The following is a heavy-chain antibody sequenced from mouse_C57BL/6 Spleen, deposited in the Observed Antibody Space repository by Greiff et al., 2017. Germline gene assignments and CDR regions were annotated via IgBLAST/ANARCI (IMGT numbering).Heavy chain of an antibody. J-gene: IGHJ3*01. D-gene: IGHD1-1*01. CDR2: INPSSGYT. CDR3: SRLDITTVVAKGAWFAY. Sequence: QVQLQQSGAELAKPGASVKLSCKASGYTFTSYWMHWVKQRPGQGREWIGYINPSSGYTKYNQKFKDKATLTADKSSSTAYMQLSSLTYEDSAVYYCSRLDITTVVAKGAWFAYWGQGTLVTVSA. V-gene: IGHV1-7*01. CDR1: GYTFTSYW.